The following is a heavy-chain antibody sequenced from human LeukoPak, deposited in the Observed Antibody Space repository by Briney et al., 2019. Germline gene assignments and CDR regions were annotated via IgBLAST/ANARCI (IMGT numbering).Heavy chain of an antibody. J-gene: IGHJ4*02. V-gene: IGHV3-21*01. D-gene: IGHD6-19*01. CDR1: GFTFSSDS. Sequence: GGSLRLACAASGFTFSSDSMNWVRQAPGKGLEWVSSISSSSSYIYYADSVKGRFTISRDNAKNSLYLQMNSLRAEDTAVYYCASFGGSGWDFDYWGQGTLVTVSS. CDR3: ASFGGSGWDFDY. CDR2: ISSSSSYI.